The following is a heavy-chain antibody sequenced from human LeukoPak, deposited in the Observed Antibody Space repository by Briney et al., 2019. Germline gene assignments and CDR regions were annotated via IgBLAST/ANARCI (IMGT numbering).Heavy chain of an antibody. J-gene: IGHJ4*02. CDR3: ARVDTVMAYYFDL. V-gene: IGHV3-53*04. Sequence: GGSLRLSCAASGVTVSTNCMTWVRQAPGKGLEGVSTIYSGGTTYYADSVMGRFTISRHNSRSTLYLQMNSLRAEDTAVYYCARVDTVMAYYFDLWGQGTLVTVSS. CDR1: GVTVSTNC. CDR2: IYSGGTT. D-gene: IGHD5-18*01.